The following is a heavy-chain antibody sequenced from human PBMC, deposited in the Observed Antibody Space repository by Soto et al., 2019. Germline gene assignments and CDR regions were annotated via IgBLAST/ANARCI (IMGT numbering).Heavy chain of an antibody. J-gene: IGHJ3*02. CDR1: GFTFSNYA. CDR3: AREYDYVWGSYRYTNAFDI. CDR2: ISHKSSAI. D-gene: IGHD3-16*02. Sequence: GGSLRLSCAASGFTFSNYAMNWVRQAPGKGLEWVSYISHKSSAIYHADSVKGRFTISRDNAKNSLYLQMNSLRAEDTAVYYCAREYDYVWGSYRYTNAFDIWGQGTMVTVSS. V-gene: IGHV3-48*04.